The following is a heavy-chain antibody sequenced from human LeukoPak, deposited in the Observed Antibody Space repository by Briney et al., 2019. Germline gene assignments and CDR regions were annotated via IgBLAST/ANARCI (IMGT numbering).Heavy chain of an antibody. Sequence: GGSLRLSCAASGFTFSSYSMNWVRQAPGKGLEWVSHISSSSSTIYYADSVKGRFTISRDNAKNTLYLQMNSLRAEDTAVYYCARGRTGPAVVAALDIWGQGTMVAVSS. J-gene: IGHJ3*02. CDR2: ISSSSSTI. D-gene: IGHD2-15*01. V-gene: IGHV3-48*04. CDR1: GFTFSSYS. CDR3: ARGRTGPAVVAALDI.